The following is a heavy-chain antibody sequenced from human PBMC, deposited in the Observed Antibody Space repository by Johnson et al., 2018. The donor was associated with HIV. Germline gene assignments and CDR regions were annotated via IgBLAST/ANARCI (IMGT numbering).Heavy chain of an antibody. D-gene: IGHD6-13*01. CDR2: IKQDGSEK. Sequence: VQLVESGGGLVQPGGSLRLSCAASGFTFSSYWMSWVRQAPGKGLEWVANIKQDGSEKYYVDSVKGRFTISRDNAKNSLYLQMNSLRAEDTAVYYCARDEGIAATGAIDIWGQGTMVTVSS. CDR1: GFTFSSYW. J-gene: IGHJ3*02. CDR3: ARDEGIAATGAIDI. V-gene: IGHV3-7*01.